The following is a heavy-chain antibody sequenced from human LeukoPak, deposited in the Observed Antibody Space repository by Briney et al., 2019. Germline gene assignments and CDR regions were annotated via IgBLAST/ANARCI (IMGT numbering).Heavy chain of an antibody. D-gene: IGHD2-2*01. J-gene: IGHJ3*02. CDR2: MNPNSGNT. Sequence: ASVKVSCKASGYTFTSYDINWVRQATGQGLEWMGWMNPNSGNTGYAQKFQGRVTMTRNTSISTAYMELSSLRSEDTAVYYCARESGYCSGTSCHDAFDIWCQGTMVTVSS. CDR3: ARESGYCSGTSCHDAFDI. V-gene: IGHV1-8*01. CDR1: GYTFTSYD.